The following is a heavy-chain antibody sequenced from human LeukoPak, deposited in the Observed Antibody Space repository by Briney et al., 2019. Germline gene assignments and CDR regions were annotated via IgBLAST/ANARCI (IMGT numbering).Heavy chain of an antibody. V-gene: IGHV3-48*02. J-gene: IGHJ3*02. CDR3: ARAYYYGSGSYFPVDI. CDR1: GFTFSSYS. Sequence: GGSLRLSCAASGFTFSSYSMNWVRQAPGKGLEWVSYISSSSSTIYYADSVKGRFTISRDNAKNSLYLQMNSLRDEDTVVYYCARAYYYGSGSYFPVDIWGQGTMVTVSS. D-gene: IGHD3-10*01. CDR2: ISSSSSTI.